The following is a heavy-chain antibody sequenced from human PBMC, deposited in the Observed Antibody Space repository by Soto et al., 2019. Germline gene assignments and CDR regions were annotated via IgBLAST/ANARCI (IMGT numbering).Heavy chain of an antibody. CDR2: ISAHNGNT. CDR3: ARGRYGDY. Sequence: QVHLVQSGAEVKKPGASVKVSCKGSGYAFTTYGITWVRQAPGQGLEWMGWISAHNGNTNYAQKLQGRVTVTRDTSTSQAYLGLRSLRSDGTAVYYCARGRYGDYWGQGALVTVSS. V-gene: IGHV1-18*01. D-gene: IGHD1-1*01. CDR1: GYAFTTYG. J-gene: IGHJ4*02.